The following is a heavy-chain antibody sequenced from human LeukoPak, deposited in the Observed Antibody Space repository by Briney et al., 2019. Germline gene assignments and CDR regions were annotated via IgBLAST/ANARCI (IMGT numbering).Heavy chain of an antibody. CDR3: ARDPDPIDGANFHY. CDR2: ISSSGSTI. D-gene: IGHD5-24*01. CDR1: GFTFSDYY. J-gene: IGHJ4*02. V-gene: IGHV3-11*04. Sequence: GGSLRLSCAASGFTFSDYYMSWIRQAPGKGLEWVSYISSSGSTIYYADSVKGRFTISRDNAKNTLYLQMNRLRAEDTAVYYCARDPDPIDGANFHYWGQGTLVTVSS.